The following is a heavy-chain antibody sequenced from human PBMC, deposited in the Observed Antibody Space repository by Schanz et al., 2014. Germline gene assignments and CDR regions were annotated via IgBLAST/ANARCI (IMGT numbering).Heavy chain of an antibody. J-gene: IGHJ4*02. D-gene: IGHD3-16*02. CDR1: GYTFTSYS. CDR3: ARGNRLQYYDDIWGSYRDPSELDC. V-gene: IGHV1-46*01. CDR2: INLSGGST. Sequence: QVQLVQSGAEVKKPGASVKVSCKASGYTFTSYSMHWVRQAPGQGLEWMGIINLSGGSTNNAQKFQGRLTMTRDTSTSTVYMELSSLRSEDTAVYYCARGNRLQYYDDIWGSYRDPSELDCWGQGTLVTVSS.